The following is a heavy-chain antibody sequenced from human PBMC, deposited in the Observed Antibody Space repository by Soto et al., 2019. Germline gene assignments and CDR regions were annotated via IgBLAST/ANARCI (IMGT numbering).Heavy chain of an antibody. D-gene: IGHD6-19*01. J-gene: IGHJ6*03. CDR1: SGSISSSNW. CDR2: IYHSGST. Sequence: PSETLSLTCAVSSGSISSSNWWSWVRQPPGKGLEWIGEIYHSGSTNYNPSLKSRVTISVDKSKNQFSLKLSSVTAADTAVYYCARAKSIAVAPGYYYYYMDVWGKGTTVT. CDR3: ARAKSIAVAPGYYYYYMDV. V-gene: IGHV4-4*02.